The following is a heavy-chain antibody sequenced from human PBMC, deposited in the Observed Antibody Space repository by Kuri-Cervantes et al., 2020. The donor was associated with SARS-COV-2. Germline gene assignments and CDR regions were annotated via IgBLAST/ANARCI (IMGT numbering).Heavy chain of an antibody. D-gene: IGHD1-26*01. V-gene: IGHV3-21*01. CDR2: ISSSSSYI. CDR1: GFTFSSYS. J-gene: IGHJ5*02. CDR3: ARVYSGSYYNWFDP. Sequence: GESLKISCAASGFTFSSYSMNWVRQAPGKGLKWVSSISSSSSYIYYADSVKGRFTISRDNAKNSLYLQMNSLRAEDTAVYYCARVYSGSYYNWFDPWGQGTLVTVSS.